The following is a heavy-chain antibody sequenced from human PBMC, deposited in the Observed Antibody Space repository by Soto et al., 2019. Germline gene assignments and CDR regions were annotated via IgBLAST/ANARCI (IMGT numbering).Heavy chain of an antibody. CDR3: ARGGGFCGADCYKGGIDY. D-gene: IGHD2-21*02. Sequence: QVQLVESGGGVVQPGRSLRLSCAASGCTFSPYTMHWVRQTPGKGLEWVAVISYDGSDKYYADSVRGRFTISRDNSKNTLFLQMNSLRAEDTALYYCARGGGFCGADCYKGGIDYWGQGALVTVSS. CDR1: GCTFSPYT. CDR2: ISYDGSDK. J-gene: IGHJ4*02. V-gene: IGHV3-30-3*01.